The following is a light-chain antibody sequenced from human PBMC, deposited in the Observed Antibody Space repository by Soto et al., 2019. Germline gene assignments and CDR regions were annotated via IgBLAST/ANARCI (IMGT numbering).Light chain of an antibody. J-gene: IGKJ1*01. CDR1: QSLLHSNGYNY. V-gene: IGKV2-28*01. CDR2: LGS. Sequence: DIVMTQSPLSLPVTPGEPASISCRSSQSLLHSNGYNYLDWYLQKPGQSPQLLIYLGSNRDSGVPDRFSGSGSGTDFTLKISRVEAEDVGVYYCMQPLQSWTFGQGTKVEIK. CDR3: MQPLQSWT.